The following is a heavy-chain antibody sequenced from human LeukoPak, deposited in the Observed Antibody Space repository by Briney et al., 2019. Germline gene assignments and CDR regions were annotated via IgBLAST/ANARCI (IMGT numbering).Heavy chain of an antibody. CDR2: IKEDGSEK. J-gene: IGHJ4*02. D-gene: IGHD2-21*02. Sequence: GGSLRLSCAASGFILSSSWVNWVRQAPGKGREWVANIKEDGSEKYYADSVKGRFTISRDNSENTLYLQMNSLRAEDTAVYYCARIGGDRDPFDYWGQGTLVTVSS. CDR3: ARIGGDRDPFDY. V-gene: IGHV3-7*02. CDR1: GFILSSSW.